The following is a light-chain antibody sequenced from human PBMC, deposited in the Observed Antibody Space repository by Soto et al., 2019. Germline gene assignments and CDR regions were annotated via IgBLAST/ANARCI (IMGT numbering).Light chain of an antibody. J-gene: IGLJ1*01. V-gene: IGLV2-14*01. CDR1: SSDVGGYNY. CDR2: EVS. Sequence: QSALTQPASVSGSPGQSITISCTGTSSDVGGYNYVSWYQQHPGKATKLMIYEVSNRPSGVSNRFSGSKSGNTASLTISGLQAEDEADYYCSSYTSSSTIPVFGTGTKLTVL. CDR3: SSYTSSSTIPV.